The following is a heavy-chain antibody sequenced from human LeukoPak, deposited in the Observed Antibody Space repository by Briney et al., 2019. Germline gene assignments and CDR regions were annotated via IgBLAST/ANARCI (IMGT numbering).Heavy chain of an antibody. CDR3: AKVRSGLTGSFDY. V-gene: IGHV3-43*02. J-gene: IGHJ4*02. CDR2: ISGDGGST. D-gene: IGHD3-9*01. CDR1: GFTFDDYA. Sequence: GGSLRLSCAASGFTFDDYAMHWVRQAPGKGLEWVSLISGDGGSTYYADSVKGRFTISRDNSKNTLYLQTNSLRAEDTAVYYCAKVRSGLTGSFDYWGQGTLVTVSS.